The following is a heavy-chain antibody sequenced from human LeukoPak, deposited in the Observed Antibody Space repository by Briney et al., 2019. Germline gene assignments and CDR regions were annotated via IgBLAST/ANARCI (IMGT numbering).Heavy chain of an antibody. Sequence: ASVKVSCKASGYTFTSYGISWVRQAPGQGLEWMGWISAYNGNTNYAQKLQGRVTMTTDTSTSTAYMELRSLRSDDTAVYYCARDTLPDIVVVPAAEGDAFDIWGQGTMVTVSS. CDR1: GYTFTSYG. D-gene: IGHD2-2*01. V-gene: IGHV1-18*01. J-gene: IGHJ3*02. CDR2: ISAYNGNT. CDR3: ARDTLPDIVVVPAAEGDAFDI.